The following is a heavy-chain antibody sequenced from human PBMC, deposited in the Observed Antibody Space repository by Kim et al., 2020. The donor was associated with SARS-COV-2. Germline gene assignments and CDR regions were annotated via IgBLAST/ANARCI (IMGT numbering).Heavy chain of an antibody. Sequence: ASVKVSCKASGYTFTSYAMHWVRQAPGQRLEWMGWINAGNGNTKYSQKFQGRVTITRDTSASTAYMELSSLRSEDTAVYYCARESRVGDDYYYYYGMDVWGQGTTVTVSS. CDR3: ARESRVGDDYYYYYGMDV. D-gene: IGHD2-15*01. CDR2: INAGNGNT. V-gene: IGHV1-3*01. CDR1: GYTFTSYA. J-gene: IGHJ6*02.